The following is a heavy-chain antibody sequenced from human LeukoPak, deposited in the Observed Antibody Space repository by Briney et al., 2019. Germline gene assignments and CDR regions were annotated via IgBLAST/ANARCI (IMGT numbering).Heavy chain of an antibody. Sequence: SETLSLTCAVYGGSFSGYYWSWIRQPPGKGLEWIGEIKHSGSTKYNPSLRSRVTISVDTSKNQFSLKLNSVTAADTAVYYCARQVNDYSNSDYWGQGTLVTVSS. V-gene: IGHV4-34*01. CDR1: GGSFSGYY. CDR2: IKHSGST. J-gene: IGHJ4*02. D-gene: IGHD4-11*01. CDR3: ARQVNDYSNSDY.